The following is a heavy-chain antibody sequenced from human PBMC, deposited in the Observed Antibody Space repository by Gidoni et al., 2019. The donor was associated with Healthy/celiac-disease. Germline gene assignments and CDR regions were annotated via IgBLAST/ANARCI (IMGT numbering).Heavy chain of an antibody. CDR3: ARERGAGFLGSGRSTFDY. Sequence: QVQLQESGPGLVKPSETLSLTCTVSGGSISSYYWSWLRQPPGKGLEWIAYIYYSGSTNYNPSLKSRVTISVDTSKNQFSLKLSSVTAADTAVDYCARERGAGFLGSGRSTFDYWGQGTLVTVSS. CDR2: IYYSGST. J-gene: IGHJ4*02. D-gene: IGHD3-10*01. V-gene: IGHV4-59*01. CDR1: GGSISSYY.